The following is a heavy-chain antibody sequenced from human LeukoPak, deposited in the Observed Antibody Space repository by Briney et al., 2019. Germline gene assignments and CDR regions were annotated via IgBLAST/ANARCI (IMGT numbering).Heavy chain of an antibody. CDR1: GGSISSGGYY. CDR3: ARSRIQLWNSPFDY. CDR2: IYYSGST. Sequence: SQTLSLTCTVSGGSISSGGYYWSWIRQHPGKGLEWIGYIYYSGSTYYNPSLKSRLTLSVDTSRDQFSLKLNSVTAADTAVYYCARSRIQLWNSPFDYWGQGTLVTVSS. V-gene: IGHV4-31*03. D-gene: IGHD5-18*01. J-gene: IGHJ4*02.